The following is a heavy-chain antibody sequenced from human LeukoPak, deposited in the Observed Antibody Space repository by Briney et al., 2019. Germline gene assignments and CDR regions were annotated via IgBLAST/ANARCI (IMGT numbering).Heavy chain of an antibody. V-gene: IGHV3-74*01. CDR1: GFPFSSYW. CDR3: ARDTDTVTTILDY. D-gene: IGHD4-17*01. CDR2: INSDGSST. J-gene: IGHJ4*02. Sequence: HTGGSLRLSCVASGFPFSSYWMHWVRQAPGKGLVWVSRINSDGSSTSYADSVKGRFTISRDNAKNTLYLQMNSLRAEDTAVYYCARDTDTVTTILDYWGQGTLVTVSS.